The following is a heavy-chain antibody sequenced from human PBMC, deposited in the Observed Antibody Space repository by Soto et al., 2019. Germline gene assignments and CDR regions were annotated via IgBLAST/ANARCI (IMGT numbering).Heavy chain of an antibody. CDR3: ARAAAARPATGY. V-gene: IGHV3-11*01. CDR2: ISSSGSST. CDR1: GFTFGDYY. J-gene: IGHJ4*02. Sequence: QVQLVESGGGLVKPGGSLRLSCAASGFTFGDYYMSWSRQAPGKGLEWLSYISSSGSSTYYVDSVRGRLNISRDNAKNSLYLQMYSLGAEDTALYYCARAAAARPATGYWRQVTLFTVSS. D-gene: IGHD6-13*01.